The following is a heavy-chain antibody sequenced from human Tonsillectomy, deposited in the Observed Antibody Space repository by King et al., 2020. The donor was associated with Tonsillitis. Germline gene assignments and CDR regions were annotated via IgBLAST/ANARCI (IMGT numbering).Heavy chain of an antibody. D-gene: IGHD1-1*01. V-gene: IGHV3-15*01. CDR1: GFTLSNAW. CDR3: TSRGY. Sequence: VQLVESGGGLVKPGGSLRLSCAASGFTLSNAWMSWVRQAPGKGLEWVGRIKSITDGGTTDYAAPVKGRFTISKNDSINTLYLQINSLKSEDTAVYYCTSRGYWGQGTRVTVSS. CDR2: IKSITDGGTT. J-gene: IGHJ4*02.